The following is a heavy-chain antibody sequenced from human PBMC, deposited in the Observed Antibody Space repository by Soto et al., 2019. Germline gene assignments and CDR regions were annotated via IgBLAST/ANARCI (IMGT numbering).Heavy chain of an antibody. CDR2: ISSSSSTI. Sequence: LSLTCAASGFTFSSYSMNWVRQAPGKGLEWVSYISSSSSTIYYADSVKGRFTISRDNAKNSLYLQMNSLRDEDTAVYYCARVRGIAARPDYYYMDVWGKGTTVTVSS. CDR3: ARVRGIAARPDYYYMDV. CDR1: GFTFSSYS. V-gene: IGHV3-48*02. D-gene: IGHD6-6*01. J-gene: IGHJ6*03.